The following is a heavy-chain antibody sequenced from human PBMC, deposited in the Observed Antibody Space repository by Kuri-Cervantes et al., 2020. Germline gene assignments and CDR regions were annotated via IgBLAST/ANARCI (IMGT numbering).Heavy chain of an antibody. CDR2: IKQDGSEM. D-gene: IGHD3-9*01. J-gene: IGHJ3*02. V-gene: IGHV3-7*01. CDR1: GFTFSSYW. CDR3: ARAWGDILTGYWGDAFDN. Sequence: GGSLRLSCVASGFTFSSYWMNWVRQAPGKGLEWVANIKQDGSEMYYVDSVKGRFTISRDNAKNSLYLQMNSLRAEDTAVYYCARAWGDILTGYWGDAFDNLGQGTMVTVSS.